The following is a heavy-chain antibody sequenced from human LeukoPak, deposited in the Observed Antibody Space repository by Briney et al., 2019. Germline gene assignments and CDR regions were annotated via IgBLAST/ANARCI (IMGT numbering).Heavy chain of an antibody. V-gene: IGHV3-21*01. J-gene: IGHJ6*04. D-gene: IGHD3-9*01. CDR3: AELVIIIIGGV. Sequence: PGGSLRLSCAASGFIFSSYSMNWVRQAPGKGLEWVSSISSSSTYIYYADSVKGRFTISRDNAKNSLYLQMNSLRAEDTAVYYFAELVIIIIGGVWGKGTTVTSPQ. CDR1: GFIFSSYS. CDR2: ISSSSTYI.